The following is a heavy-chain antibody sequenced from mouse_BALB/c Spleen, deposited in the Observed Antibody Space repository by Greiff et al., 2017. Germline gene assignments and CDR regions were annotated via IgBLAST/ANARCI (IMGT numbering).Heavy chain of an antibody. CDR2: ISSGGST. Sequence: EVMLVESGGGLVKPGGSLKLSCAASGFTFSSYAMSWVRQTPEKRLEWVASISSGGSTYYPDSVKGRFTISRDNARNILYLQMSSLRSEDTAMYYCARGGGNYWYFDVWGAGTTVTVS. D-gene: IGHD2-1*01. CDR1: GFTFSSYA. V-gene: IGHV5-6-5*01. CDR3: ARGGGNYWYFDV. J-gene: IGHJ1*01.